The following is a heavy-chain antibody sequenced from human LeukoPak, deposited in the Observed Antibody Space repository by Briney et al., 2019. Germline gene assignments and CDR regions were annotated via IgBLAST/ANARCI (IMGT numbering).Heavy chain of an antibody. CDR1: GFSFSSYA. CDR3: AKDEYSSSWYYFDY. Sequence: GGSLRLSCAASGFSFSSYAMSWVRQAPGKGLEWVSAISGSGGSTYYADSVKGRFTISRDNSKNTLYLQMNSLRAEDTAVYYCAKDEYSSSWYYFDYWGQGTLVTVSS. CDR2: ISGSGGST. J-gene: IGHJ4*02. D-gene: IGHD6-13*01. V-gene: IGHV3-23*01.